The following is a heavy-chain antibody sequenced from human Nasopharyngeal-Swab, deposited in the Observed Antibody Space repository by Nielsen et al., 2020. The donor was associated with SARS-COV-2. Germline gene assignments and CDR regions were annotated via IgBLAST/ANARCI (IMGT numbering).Heavy chain of an antibody. CDR3: AREYSSGWCDY. D-gene: IGHD6-19*01. V-gene: IGHV3-21*05. CDR2: ISSTSNNI. J-gene: IGHJ4*02. CDR1: GFSFTGYS. Sequence: GESLKISCAASGFSFTGYSMNWVRQAPGKGLQWVSYISSTSNNIYYADSVKGRFTISRDNAKNSLYLQMNSLRAEDTAVYYCAREYSSGWCDYWGQGTLVTVSS.